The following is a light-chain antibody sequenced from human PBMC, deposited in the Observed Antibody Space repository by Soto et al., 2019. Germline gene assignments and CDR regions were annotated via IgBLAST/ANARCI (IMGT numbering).Light chain of an antibody. CDR1: QDITNY. CDR3: QHYGHLPIT. CDR2: DAS. Sequence: DVQMTQSPSSLSASIGDRVTITCQASQDITNYLNWYQQKPGKAPRLLLYDASSLETGVPSRFSGSGSGTDFTFTISSLQPEDIATYYCQHYGHLPITFGQGTRVEIK. J-gene: IGKJ5*01. V-gene: IGKV1-33*01.